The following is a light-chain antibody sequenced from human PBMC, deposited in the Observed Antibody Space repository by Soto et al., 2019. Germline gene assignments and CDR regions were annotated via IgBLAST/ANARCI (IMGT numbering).Light chain of an antibody. J-gene: IGKJ4*01. Sequence: EIVLTQSPGTLSLSPWERATLSCRASQSVSSSYLAWYQQKPGQAPRLLIYGASSRATGIPDRFSGSGSGTDFTLTISRLEPEDFAVYYCQQRSNWPLTFGGGTKVDIK. CDR3: QQRSNWPLT. CDR1: QSVSSSY. CDR2: GAS. V-gene: IGKV3D-20*02.